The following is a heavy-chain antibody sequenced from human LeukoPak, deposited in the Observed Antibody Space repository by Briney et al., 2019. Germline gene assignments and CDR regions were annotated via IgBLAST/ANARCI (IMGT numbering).Heavy chain of an antibody. CDR3: ASGMGRPLDGMDA. V-gene: IGHV4-39*01. CDR2: IYYSGST. CDR1: GGSISSSSYY. J-gene: IGHJ6*02. D-gene: IGHD1-1*01. Sequence: PSETLSLTCTVSGGSISSSSYYWGWIRQPPGKGLEWIGSIYYSGSTYYNPSLKSRVTISVDTSKNQFSLKLSSVTAADTAVYYCASGMGRPLDGMDAWGQGATVTVSS.